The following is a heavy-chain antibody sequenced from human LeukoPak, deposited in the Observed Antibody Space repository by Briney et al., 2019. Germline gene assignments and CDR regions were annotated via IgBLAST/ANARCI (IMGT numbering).Heavy chain of an antibody. J-gene: IGHJ3*02. CDR3: ATTNQPLFFPVLPSDAFDI. Sequence: PGGSLRLSCAASGFTFSSYSMNWVRQAPGKGLEWVSSISSSSSYIYYADSVKGRFTISRDNAKNSLYLQMNSLRAEDTAVYYCATTNQPLFFPVLPSDAFDIWGQGTMVTVSS. CDR1: GFTFSSYS. V-gene: IGHV3-21*01. CDR2: ISSSSSYI. D-gene: IGHD2-2*01.